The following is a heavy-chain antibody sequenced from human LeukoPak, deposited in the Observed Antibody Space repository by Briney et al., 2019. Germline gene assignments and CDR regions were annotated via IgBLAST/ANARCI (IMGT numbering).Heavy chain of an antibody. CDR2: INNKHGNT. J-gene: IGHJ4*02. CDR3: ARGCFGEILCDN. V-gene: IGHV1-18*01. Sequence: ASVKVSCKTSGYTFTTYGINWVRQAPGQGLEWMGWINNKHGNTNYAQKFQVRVTMTTDTSTNTAYMELRSLRSDDTAVYYCARGCFGEILCDNWGQGTLVTVSS. CDR1: GYTFTTYG. D-gene: IGHD3-10*01.